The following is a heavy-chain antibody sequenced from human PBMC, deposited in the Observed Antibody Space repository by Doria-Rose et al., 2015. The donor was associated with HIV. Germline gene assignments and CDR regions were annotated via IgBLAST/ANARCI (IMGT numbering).Heavy chain of an antibody. CDR3: ARIKSSRWYHKYYFDF. V-gene: IGHV2-26*01. CDR1: GVSLSSPGMG. D-gene: IGHD6-13*01. Sequence: QVTLKESGPVLVKPAETLTLTCTVSGVSLSSPGMGVSWIRQPPGKAPEWLANIFSDDERSYKSSPKSRLTISSGTSKSQVVLTMTDMDPVDTATYYCARIKSSRWYHKYYFDFWGQGTLVIVS. CDR2: IFSDDER. J-gene: IGHJ4*02.